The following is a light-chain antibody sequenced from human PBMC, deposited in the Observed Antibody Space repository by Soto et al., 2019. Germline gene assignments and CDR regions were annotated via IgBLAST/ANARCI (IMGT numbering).Light chain of an antibody. Sequence: IHMTQSTSTLSGSVGNRVTLTCRASQTISSWLAWYQQKPGKAPKLLIYKASTLKSGVPSRFSGSGSGTEFTLTISSLQPDDFATYYCQHYNSYLEAFGQGTKV. CDR2: KAS. J-gene: IGKJ1*01. CDR1: QTISSW. V-gene: IGKV1-5*03. CDR3: QHYNSYLEA.